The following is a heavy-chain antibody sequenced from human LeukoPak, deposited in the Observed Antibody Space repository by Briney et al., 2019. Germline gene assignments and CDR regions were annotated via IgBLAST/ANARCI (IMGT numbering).Heavy chain of an antibody. CDR1: GSTFSSYA. CDR2: ISYDGSNK. CDR3: ARDFGWISGLDY. D-gene: IGHD2-2*03. V-gene: IGHV3-30-3*01. J-gene: IGHJ4*02. Sequence: PGGSLRLSCAAFGSTFSSYAMHWVRQAPGEGLEWVVVISYDGSNKYYADSVKGRFTISRDNSKNTLFLQMNSLRGEDTAVYYCARDFGWISGLDYWGQGTLVTVSS.